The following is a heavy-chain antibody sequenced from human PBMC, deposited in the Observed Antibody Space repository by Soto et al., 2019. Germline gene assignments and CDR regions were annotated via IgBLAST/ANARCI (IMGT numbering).Heavy chain of an antibody. CDR3: ATNPCSGWDRPDDAFDI. CDR2: INPNSGGT. V-gene: IGHV1-2*04. D-gene: IGHD6-19*01. J-gene: IGHJ3*02. CDR1: GYTFTGYY. Sequence: QVQLVQSGAEVKKPGASVKVSCKASGYTFTGYYMHWVRQAPGQGLEWMGWINPNSGGTNYAKKFQGWVTMTRDTSISTAYMELSRLRSDDTAVYYCATNPCSGWDRPDDAFDIWGQGTMVTVSS.